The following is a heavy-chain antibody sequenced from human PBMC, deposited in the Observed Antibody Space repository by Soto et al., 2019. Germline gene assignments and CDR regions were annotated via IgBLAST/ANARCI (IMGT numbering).Heavy chain of an antibody. V-gene: IGHV1-18*04. CDR2: ISAYNGNT. D-gene: IGHD3-16*02. CDR1: GYTFTSYG. Sequence: GASVKVSFKASGYTFTSYGISWLRQAPGQGLEWMGWISAYNGNTNYAQKLQGRVTMTTDTSTSTAYMELRSLRSDDTAVYYCARDGYDYVWGSYRYTKPNWFDPWGQGTLVTVSS. J-gene: IGHJ5*02. CDR3: ARDGYDYVWGSYRYTKPNWFDP.